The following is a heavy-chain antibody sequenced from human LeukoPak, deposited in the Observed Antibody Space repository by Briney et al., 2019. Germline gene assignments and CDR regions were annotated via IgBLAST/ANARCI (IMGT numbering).Heavy chain of an antibody. Sequence: GGSLRLSCAASGFTFSSYAMHWVRQAPGKRLEYVSAISSNGGSTYYANSVKGRFTISRDNSKNTLYLQMGSLRAEDMAVYYCARDLGHYYYYGMDVWGQGTTVTVSS. CDR3: ARDLGHYYYYGMDV. J-gene: IGHJ6*02. CDR1: GFTFSSYA. V-gene: IGHV3-64*01. CDR2: ISSNGGST.